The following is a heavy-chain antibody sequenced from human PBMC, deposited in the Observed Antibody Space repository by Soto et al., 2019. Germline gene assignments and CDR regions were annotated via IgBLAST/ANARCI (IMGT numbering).Heavy chain of an antibody. CDR3: AGFHYDSSGYYWFDP. CDR2: IYYRGST. Sequence: SETLSLTSTVSGGSISSYYWSWIRQPPGKGLEWIGYIYYRGSTNYNPSLKSRVTISVDTSKNQFSLKLSSVTAADTAVYYCAGFHYDSSGYYWFDPWGQGTLVTVSS. J-gene: IGHJ5*02. CDR1: GGSISSYY. V-gene: IGHV4-59*01. D-gene: IGHD3-22*01.